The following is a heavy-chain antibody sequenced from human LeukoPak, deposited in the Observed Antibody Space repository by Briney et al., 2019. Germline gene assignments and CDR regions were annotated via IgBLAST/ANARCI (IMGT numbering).Heavy chain of an antibody. Sequence: ASVKVSCKASRYTFTGYYIHWVRQAPGQGLEWMGWINPNSGGTYYAQSFQGRVTMTRDTSISTAYMELSRLRSDDTAVYYCARAALGVWFGEPLGGPTEYWGQGTLVTVSS. CDR1: RYTFTGYY. D-gene: IGHD3-10*01. CDR3: ARAALGVWFGEPLGGPTEY. J-gene: IGHJ4*02. V-gene: IGHV1-2*02. CDR2: INPNSGGT.